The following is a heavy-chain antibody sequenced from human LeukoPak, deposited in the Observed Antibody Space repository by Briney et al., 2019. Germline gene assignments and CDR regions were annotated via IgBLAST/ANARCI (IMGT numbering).Heavy chain of an antibody. CDR2: IIPIFGTA. CDR3: ARRGLLGPLDY. J-gene: IGHJ4*02. V-gene: IGHV1-69*13. Sequence: SVKVSRKASGGTFNSYAISWVRQAPGQGLEWMGGIIPIFGTANYAQKFQGRVTITADESTSTAYMELSSLRSEDTAVYYCARRGLLGPLDYWGQGTLVTVSS. CDR1: GGTFNSYA. D-gene: IGHD2-21*01.